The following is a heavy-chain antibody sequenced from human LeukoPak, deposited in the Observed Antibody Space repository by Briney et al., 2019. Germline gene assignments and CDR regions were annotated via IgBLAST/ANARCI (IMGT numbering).Heavy chain of an antibody. CDR3: AKQQGALIQQWYFDY. V-gene: IGHV3-23*01. CDR1: GLKFRDYA. D-gene: IGHD5-18*01. Sequence: GGPLSLPCAVSGLKFRDYAMSWLRQAPGKAREGVSTVEKTGGRAYYADSVKGRFTVSRDNSKNTLYLQRNSLRAEDTALYYCAKQQGALIQQWYFDYWGQGTLVTVSS. J-gene: IGHJ4*02. CDR2: VEKTGGRA.